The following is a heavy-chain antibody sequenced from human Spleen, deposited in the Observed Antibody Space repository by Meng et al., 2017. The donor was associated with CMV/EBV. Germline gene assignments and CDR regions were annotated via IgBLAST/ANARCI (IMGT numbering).Heavy chain of an antibody. V-gene: IGHV4-59*01. CDR2: IYYSGST. CDR1: GGSISTYY. J-gene: IGHJ4*02. CDR3: ARDPGIVAYFDY. Sequence: SETLSLTCTVSGGSISTYYWSWIRQPPGKGLEWIGYIYYSGSTNYSPSLKSRVTISLDTSKNQFSLKLSSVTAADTAVYYCARDPGIVAYFDYWGQGTLVTVSS. D-gene: IGHD1-26*01.